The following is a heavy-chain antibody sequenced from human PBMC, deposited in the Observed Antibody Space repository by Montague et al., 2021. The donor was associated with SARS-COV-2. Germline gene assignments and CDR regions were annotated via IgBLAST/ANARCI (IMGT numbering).Heavy chain of an antibody. Sequence: SGSTNYNPSLKSRVTISVDTSKNHFTLRLSSVTAADTAVYYCANFRRTQLLVVTLYYGMDVWGQGTMVTVSS. D-gene: IGHD2-2*01. CDR3: ANFRRTQLLVVTLYYGMDV. J-gene: IGHJ6*02. V-gene: IGHV4-61*03. CDR2: SGST.